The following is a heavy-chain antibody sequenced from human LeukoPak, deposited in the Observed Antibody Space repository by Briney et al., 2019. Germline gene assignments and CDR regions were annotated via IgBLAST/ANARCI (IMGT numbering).Heavy chain of an antibody. CDR2: IRYDGSNK. Sequence: GGSLRLSCAASGFTFSSYGMHWVRQAPGKGLEWVAFIRYDGSNKYYADSVKGRFTISRDISKNMVYLQMNSLRAEDTAVYYCAKDGPFGVVRGDYYYYMDVWGKGTTVTVSS. CDR3: AKDGPFGVVRGDYYYYMDV. V-gene: IGHV3-30*02. J-gene: IGHJ6*03. CDR1: GFTFSSYG. D-gene: IGHD3-3*01.